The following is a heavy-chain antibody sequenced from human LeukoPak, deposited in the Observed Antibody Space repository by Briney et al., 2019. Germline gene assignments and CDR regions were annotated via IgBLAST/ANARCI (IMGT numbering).Heavy chain of an antibody. CDR1: GFTFSLYA. V-gene: IGHV3-23*01. CDR3: VRDATVGAAYFDL. D-gene: IGHD2-15*01. J-gene: IGHJ5*02. CDR2: ISGSGGST. Sequence: PWGSLRLSCAASGFTFSLYAMSWVRQAPGKGLEWVSAISGSGGSTYYADSVKGRFTISRDNSKNTLYLQLHSLRLNDTALYYCVRDATVGAAYFDLWGQGVQVTVSS.